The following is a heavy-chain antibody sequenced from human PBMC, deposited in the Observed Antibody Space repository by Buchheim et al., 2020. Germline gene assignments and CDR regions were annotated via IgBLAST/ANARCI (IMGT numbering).Heavy chain of an antibody. V-gene: IGHV3-74*01. CDR1: GFTFSEYW. D-gene: IGHD5-18*01. Sequence: EVQLVESGGGLFQPGGSLRLSWEASGFTFSEYWMHWFRQVPGKGLVWFSRLDEHGSRTDSADSAKGRFTISRANARNTLYLQMNSLKAEDTAVYYCAKDADTAMVEDYWGQGTL. J-gene: IGHJ4*02. CDR2: LDEHGSRT. CDR3: AKDADTAMVEDY.